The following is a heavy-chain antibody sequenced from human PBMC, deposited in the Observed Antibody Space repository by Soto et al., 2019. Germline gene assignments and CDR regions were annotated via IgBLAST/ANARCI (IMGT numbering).Heavy chain of an antibody. CDR3: ARGGGTTLAPLP. Sequence: ASVKFSCEASGYTFTGYFMHWLRQAPGEGLEWMGLINPNSGATKYAPKFQGRVTMTRDTSNRKAYLELSRLTSDDTAIYYCARGGGTTLAPLPWGQGTPVTVS. J-gene: IGHJ5*02. V-gene: IGHV1-2*02. D-gene: IGHD3-16*01. CDR1: GYTFTGYF. CDR2: INPNSGAT.